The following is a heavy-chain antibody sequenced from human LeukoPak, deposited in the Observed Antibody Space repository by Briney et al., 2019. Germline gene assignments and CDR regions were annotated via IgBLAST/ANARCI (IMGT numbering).Heavy chain of an antibody. CDR1: GYTFTRYG. J-gene: IGHJ4*02. Sequence: SVKVSCKASGYTFTRYGISWVRQAPGQGLEWMGWISAYNGNTNYAPKLQGRVTMTTDTSKSTAYMELSRLRSDDTGEYYGAREDSSGWYGWDYWGQGTLVTVSS. CDR2: ISAYNGNT. D-gene: IGHD6-19*01. V-gene: IGHV1-18*01. CDR3: AREDSSGWYGWDY.